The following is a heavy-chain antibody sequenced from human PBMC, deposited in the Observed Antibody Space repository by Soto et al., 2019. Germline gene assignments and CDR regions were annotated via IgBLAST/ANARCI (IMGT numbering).Heavy chain of an antibody. Sequence: QVQLQESGPGLVKPSETLSLTCTVSGGSISSYYWSWIRQPPGKGLEWIGYIYYSGSTNYNPSLKSRVPISVDTSKNQFSLKLSSVTAADTAVYYCARETGIAAAGLFYYYGMDVWGQGTTVTVSS. V-gene: IGHV4-59*01. CDR3: ARETGIAAAGLFYYYGMDV. CDR1: GGSISSYY. J-gene: IGHJ6*02. CDR2: IYYSGST. D-gene: IGHD6-13*01.